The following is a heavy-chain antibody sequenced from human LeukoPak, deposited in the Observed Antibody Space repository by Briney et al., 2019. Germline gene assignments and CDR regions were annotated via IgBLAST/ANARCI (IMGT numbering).Heavy chain of an antibody. CDR1: GFTFSTYG. V-gene: IGHV3-23*01. Sequence: GGSLRLSCAASGFTFSTYGMSWVRQAPGKGLGWVSAISGAGGSTYYADSLKGRFTISRDNSKNTLYLQMNSLRVEDTAIYYCAKRVAYSSGYYWDYWGQGTLVTVS. J-gene: IGHJ4*02. D-gene: IGHD6-19*01. CDR2: ISGAGGST. CDR3: AKRVAYSSGYYWDY.